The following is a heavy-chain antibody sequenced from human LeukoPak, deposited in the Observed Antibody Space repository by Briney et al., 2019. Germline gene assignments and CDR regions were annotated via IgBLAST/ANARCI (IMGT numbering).Heavy chain of an antibody. D-gene: IGHD3-22*01. CDR1: GFTFSGNA. V-gene: IGHV3-43*02. CDR3: AKVGSSSVITFAGFDP. Sequence: GGSLRLSCSASGFTFSGNAMHWVRQAPGKGLEWVSLISGDGGSTYYADSVKGRFAISRDNSKNSLYLQMNSLRTEDTALYYCAKVGSSSVITFAGFDPWGQGTLVTVSS. J-gene: IGHJ5*02. CDR2: ISGDGGST.